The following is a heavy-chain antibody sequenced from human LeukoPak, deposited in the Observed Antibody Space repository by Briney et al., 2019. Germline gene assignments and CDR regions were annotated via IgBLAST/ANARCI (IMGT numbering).Heavy chain of an antibody. CDR3: ARLEMSTGDPETFDI. V-gene: IGHV4-39*01. CDR1: GGSIRTTSYY. D-gene: IGHD4-17*01. J-gene: IGHJ3*02. Sequence: KPSETPSLTCTVSGGSIRTTSYYWGWIRQPPGKGLEWIGNMYYSGSTYYNPSLKSRVTISVDTSKNQFSLNLSSVTAADTAVYYCARLEMSTGDPETFDIWGQGTMVTVSS. CDR2: MYYSGST.